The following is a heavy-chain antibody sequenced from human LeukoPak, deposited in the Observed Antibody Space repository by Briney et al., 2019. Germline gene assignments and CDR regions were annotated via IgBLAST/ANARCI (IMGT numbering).Heavy chain of an antibody. CDR3: ATDLAAAVLSQFDY. J-gene: IGHJ4*02. Sequence: GASVKVSCKVSGYTLTELSMHWVRQAPGKGLEWMGGFDPEDGETIYAQKFQGRVTMTEDTSTDTAYMELSSLRSEDTAVYYCATDLAAAVLSQFDYWGQGTLVTVSS. CDR2: FDPEDGET. CDR1: GYTLTELS. V-gene: IGHV1-24*01. D-gene: IGHD6-13*01.